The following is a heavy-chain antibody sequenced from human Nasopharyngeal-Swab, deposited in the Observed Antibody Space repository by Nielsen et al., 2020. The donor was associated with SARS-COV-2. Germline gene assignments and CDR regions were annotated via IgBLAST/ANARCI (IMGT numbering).Heavy chain of an antibody. CDR3: ARGTRTVFDP. J-gene: IGHJ5*02. V-gene: IGHV4-59*12. CDR1: GGPISGYY. D-gene: IGHD4-17*01. CDR2: IYHSGSS. Sequence: SETLSPTCTVSGGPISGYYWSWTRQPPGKGLEWFGYIYHSGSSNYNPSLKSRVTISVDTSKNQFSLKLSSVTAADTAVYYCARGTRTVFDPWGQGTLVTVSS.